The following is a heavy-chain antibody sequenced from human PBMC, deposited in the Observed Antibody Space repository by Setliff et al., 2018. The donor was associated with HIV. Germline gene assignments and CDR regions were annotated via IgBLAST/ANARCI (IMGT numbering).Heavy chain of an antibody. J-gene: IGHJ5*02. V-gene: IGHV4-4*09. CDR3: ARAKTIGVSAVFFDP. Sequence: SETLSLTCTVSGDSMGAYYWSWIRQPPGKGLEWIGCIYDTGSTAYNPSLRSRLTISLDTSRNQVSLSVSSATAADTAVYFCARAKTIGVSAVFFDPWGQGRPVTVSS. CDR1: GDSMGAYY. D-gene: IGHD3-3*01. CDR2: IYDTGST.